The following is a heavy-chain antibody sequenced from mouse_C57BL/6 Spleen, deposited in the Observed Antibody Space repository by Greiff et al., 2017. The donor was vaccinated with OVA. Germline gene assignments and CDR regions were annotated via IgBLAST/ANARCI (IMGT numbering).Heavy chain of an antibody. J-gene: IGHJ1*03. CDR1: GFTFSDYG. V-gene: IGHV5-17*01. CDR2: ISSGSSTI. D-gene: IGHD1-1*01. Sequence: EVQGVESGGGLVKPGGSLKLSCAASGFTFSDYGMHWVRQAPEKGLEWVAYISSGSSTIYYAATVKGRFTISRDNAKNTLFLQMTSLRSEDTAMYYCAREAGSRDWYFDVWGTGTTVTVSS. CDR3: AREAGSRDWYFDV.